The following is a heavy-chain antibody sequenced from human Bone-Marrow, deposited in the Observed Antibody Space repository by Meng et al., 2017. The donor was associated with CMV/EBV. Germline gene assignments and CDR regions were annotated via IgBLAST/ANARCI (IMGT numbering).Heavy chain of an antibody. CDR1: GFTFSTYA. D-gene: IGHD2-2*02. J-gene: IGHJ5*02. V-gene: IGHV3-23*03. CDR2: IYSGGSST. CDR3: ARGYCSSTSCYSPWFDP. Sequence: GGSLRLSCAASGFTFSTYAMSWVRQAPGKGLDWVSVIYSGGSSTYYADSVKGRFTISRDNSKNTLYLQMNSLRAEDTAVYYCARGYCSSTSCYSPWFDPWGQGNLVNLYS.